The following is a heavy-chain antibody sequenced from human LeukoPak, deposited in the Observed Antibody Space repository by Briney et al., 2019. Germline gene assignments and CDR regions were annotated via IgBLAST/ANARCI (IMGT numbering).Heavy chain of an antibody. J-gene: IGHJ4*02. Sequence: GGSLRLSCAASGFTFSSYWMHWVRQAPGKGLVWVSGINSDGSSTSYADSVKGRFTISRDNAKNTLYLKMNSLRAEDPAVYYCARDPDIVVVVAAMPFDYWGQGTLVTVSS. D-gene: IGHD2-15*01. CDR1: GFTFSSYW. CDR2: INSDGSST. V-gene: IGHV3-74*01. CDR3: ARDPDIVVVVAAMPFDY.